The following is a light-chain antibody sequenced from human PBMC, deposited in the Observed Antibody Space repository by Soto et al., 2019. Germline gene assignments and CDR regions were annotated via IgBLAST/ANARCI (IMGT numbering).Light chain of an antibody. Sequence: QSVLTQPASVSGSPGQSITISCPGTSSDFGGYNYVSWYQQHPVKAPKLMIYDVTNRPSGVSDRFSGSKSGNTASLTIPGLQAEDEADYYCSSYTSSSTPYVFGTGTKVTVL. CDR1: SSDFGGYNY. CDR2: DVT. V-gene: IGLV2-14*01. J-gene: IGLJ1*01. CDR3: SSYTSSSTPYV.